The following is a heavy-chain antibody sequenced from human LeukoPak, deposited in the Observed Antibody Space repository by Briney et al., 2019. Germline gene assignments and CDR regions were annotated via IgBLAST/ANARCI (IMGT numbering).Heavy chain of an antibody. CDR3: AKLGDTGTRDSEAIF. CDR1: GFTFSSYG. J-gene: IGHJ4*02. V-gene: IGHV3-30*02. CDR2: IRYDGSNK. Sequence: QPGGSLRLSCAASGFTFSSYGMHWVRQAPGKGLEWVAFIRYDGSNKYYADSVKGRFTISRDNSKNTLYLQMNSLRAEDTAVYYCAKLGDTGTRDSEAIFWGQGTLVTVSS. D-gene: IGHD5-18*01.